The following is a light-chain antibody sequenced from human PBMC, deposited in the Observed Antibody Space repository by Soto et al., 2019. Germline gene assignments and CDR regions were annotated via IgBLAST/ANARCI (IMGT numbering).Light chain of an antibody. J-gene: IGLJ1*01. CDR3: QSYDSSLSALYV. CDR1: SSNIGAGYD. CDR2: GNS. V-gene: IGLV1-40*01. Sequence: QPVLTQPPSVSGAPGQRVTISCTGSSSNIGAGYDVHWYQQLPGTAPKLLIYGNSNRPSGVPDRFSGSKSGTSASLAITGIQAEDEADYYWQSYDSSLSALYVFGTGTKVTVL.